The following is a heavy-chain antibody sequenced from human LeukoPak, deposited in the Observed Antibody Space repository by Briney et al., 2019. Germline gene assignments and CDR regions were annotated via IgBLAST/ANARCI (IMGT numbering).Heavy chain of an antibody. CDR2: FYHSGST. D-gene: IGHD2-2*02. J-gene: IGHJ4*02. V-gene: IGHV4-38-2*02. Sequence: PSEILSLTCTVSGYYISDGYYWGWIRQPPGKELEWIGSFYHSGSTYYNPSLKSRVTISVDTSKNQFSLKLSSVTAADTAVYYCARDPTGYCSSASCYTAYWGQGTPVTVSS. CDR3: ARDPTGYCSSASCYTAY. CDR1: GYYISDGYY.